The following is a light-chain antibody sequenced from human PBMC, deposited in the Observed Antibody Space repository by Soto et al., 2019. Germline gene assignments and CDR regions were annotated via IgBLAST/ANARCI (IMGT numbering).Light chain of an antibody. Sequence: QSALTQPRSVSGSPGQSVTISCTGTSSDVGGYNYVSWYQQHPGKAPKLMIYDVSTRPSGVPDRFSGSKSGNTASLTISGLQDEDEADYYCRSYTGSYTFHVFGTGTKLTVL. CDR1: SSDVGGYNY. CDR2: DVS. V-gene: IGLV2-11*01. J-gene: IGLJ1*01. CDR3: RSYTGSYTFHV.